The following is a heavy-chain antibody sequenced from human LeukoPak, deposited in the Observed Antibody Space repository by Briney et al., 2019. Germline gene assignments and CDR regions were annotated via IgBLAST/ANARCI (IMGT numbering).Heavy chain of an antibody. D-gene: IGHD1-26*01. V-gene: IGHV4-34*01. CDR1: GGSFSGYY. CDR2: INHSGST. J-gene: IGHJ4*02. Sequence: SETLSLTCAVYGGSFSGYYWSWIRQPPGKGLEWIGEINHSGSTNYNPSPKSRVTISVDTSKNQFSLKLSPVTAADTAVYYCARDSGAYYFDYWGQGTLVTVSS. CDR3: ARDSGAYYFDY.